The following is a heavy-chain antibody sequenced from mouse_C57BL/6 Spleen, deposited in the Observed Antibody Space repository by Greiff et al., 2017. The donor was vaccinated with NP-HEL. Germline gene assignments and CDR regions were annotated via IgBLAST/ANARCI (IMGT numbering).Heavy chain of an antibody. CDR2: IDPNSGGT. D-gene: IGHD1-1*01. Sequence: QVQLQQPGAELVKPGASVKLSCKASGYTFTSYWMHWVKQRPGRGLEWIGRIDPNSGGTKYNEKFKSKATLTVDKPSSTAYMQLSSLTSEDSAVYYCARRIYYYGSSYDGYYYAMDYWGQGTSVTVSS. CDR3: ARRIYYYGSSYDGYYYAMDY. V-gene: IGHV1-72*01. CDR1: GYTFTSYW. J-gene: IGHJ4*01.